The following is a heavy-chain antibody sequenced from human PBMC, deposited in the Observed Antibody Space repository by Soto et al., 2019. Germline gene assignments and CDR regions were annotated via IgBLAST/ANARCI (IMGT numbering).Heavy chain of an antibody. Sequence: SETLSLTCAVYGGSFSGYYWSWIRQPPGKGLEWIGEINHSGSTNYNPSLKSRVTISVDTSKNQFSLKLSSVTAADTAVYYCARWQQLVSGYYYGMDVWGQGTTVTVSS. V-gene: IGHV4-34*01. CDR3: ARWQQLVSGYYYGMDV. CDR1: GGSFSGYY. CDR2: INHSGST. J-gene: IGHJ6*02. D-gene: IGHD6-13*01.